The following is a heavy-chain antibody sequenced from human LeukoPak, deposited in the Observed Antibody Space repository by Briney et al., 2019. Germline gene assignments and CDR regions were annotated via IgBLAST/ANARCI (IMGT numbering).Heavy chain of an antibody. CDR2: FDPEDGET. V-gene: IGHV1-24*01. CDR1: GYTLTELS. CDR3: ATFPKITMVRGVRSPSPTNWFDP. J-gene: IGHJ5*02. D-gene: IGHD3-10*01. Sequence: ASVKVSCKVSGYTLTELSMHWVRQAPGKGLEWMGGFDPEDGETIYAQKFQGRVTMTEDTSTDTAYMELSSLRSEDTAVYYCATFPKITMVRGVRSPSPTNWFDPWGQGTLVTVSS.